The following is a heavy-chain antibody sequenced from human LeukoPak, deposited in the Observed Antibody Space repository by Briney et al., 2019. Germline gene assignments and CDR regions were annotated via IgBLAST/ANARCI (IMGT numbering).Heavy chain of an antibody. D-gene: IGHD5-18*01. J-gene: IGHJ4*02. CDR2: IGGSGGST. Sequence: GGSLRLSCAASGFTFSSYAMSWVRQAPGKGLEWVSAIGGSGGSTYYADSVKGRFTISRDNAKNSLYLQMNSLRAEDTAVYYCAREPTAMILWGQGTLVTVSS. CDR3: AREPTAMIL. CDR1: GFTFSSYA. V-gene: IGHV3-23*01.